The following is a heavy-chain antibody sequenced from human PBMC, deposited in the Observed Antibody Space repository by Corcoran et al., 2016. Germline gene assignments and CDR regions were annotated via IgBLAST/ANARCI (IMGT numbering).Heavy chain of an antibody. CDR3: AREEYTREDYYYYYGMNV. Sequence: QVQLVQSGAEVKKPGASVKVSCKASGYTFTSYYMHWVRQAPGQGLEWMGIINPSGGSTSYAQKFQGRVTMTRDTSTSTVYMELRSLGSEDTAVYYCAREEYTREDYYYYYGMNVWGQGTKVTVSS. J-gene: IGHJ6*02. CDR1: GYTFTSYY. D-gene: IGHD6-6*01. V-gene: IGHV1-46*01. CDR2: INPSGGST.